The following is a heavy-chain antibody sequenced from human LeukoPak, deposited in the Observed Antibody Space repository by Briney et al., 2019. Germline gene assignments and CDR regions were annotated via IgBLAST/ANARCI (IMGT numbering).Heavy chain of an antibody. CDR2: ISMNVQTT. CDR3: VREGLERRTNFDY. D-gene: IGHD1-1*01. V-gene: IGHV3-64D*06. J-gene: IGHJ4*02. Sequence: GGSLRLSCSASGFTFTSHAMHWVRQAPGKGLQYVSGISMNVQTTYYAGSVKGRFTISRDSSKNTVYLQMNSLTAEDTAVYYCVREGLERRTNFDYWGQGTLVSVS. CDR1: GFTFTSHA.